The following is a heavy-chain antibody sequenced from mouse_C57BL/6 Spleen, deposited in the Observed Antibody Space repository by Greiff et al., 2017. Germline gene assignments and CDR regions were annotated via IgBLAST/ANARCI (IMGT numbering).Heavy chain of an antibody. D-gene: IGHD1-1*01. V-gene: IGHV1-39*01. CDR3: ARVYYDGSRWFAD. Sequence: EVQLQQSGPELVKPGASVKISCKASGYSFTDYNMNWVKQSTGKSLEWIGEINPNYGTTSYNQKFKGKATLTVDQSASTAYMQLNSLTSEDSAVYYCARVYYDGSRWFADWGQGTLVTVSA. CDR1: GYSFTDYN. CDR2: INPNYGTT. J-gene: IGHJ3*01.